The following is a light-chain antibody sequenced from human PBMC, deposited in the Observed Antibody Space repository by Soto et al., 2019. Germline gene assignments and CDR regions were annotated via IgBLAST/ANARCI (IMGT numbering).Light chain of an antibody. CDR3: HVWDRNSDHQV. J-gene: IGLJ3*02. V-gene: IGLV3-21*02. CDR1: NIGGKS. Sequence: SYELTQPPSVSVAPGQTARITCGGNNIGGKSVHWYQQKPGQAPVLVVYDDSDRPSGIPDRFSGSNSGDTATLTIRRVEAGDEADYYCHVWDRNSDHQVFGGGTKLTVL. CDR2: DDS.